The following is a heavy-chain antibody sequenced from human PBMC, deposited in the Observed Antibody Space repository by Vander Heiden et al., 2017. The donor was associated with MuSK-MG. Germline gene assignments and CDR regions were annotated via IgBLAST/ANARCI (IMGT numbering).Heavy chain of an antibody. J-gene: IGHJ4*02. V-gene: IGHV4-39*01. D-gene: IGHD3-22*01. CDR3: ARQRGGVQDKSAYFNS. Sequence: QLQLQESGPGLVRPWETLSLPCTVFGGSISSDTYYWAWIRQSPGKGLEWSGSVQSSGNTFYSPSVKSRVTMSLDTSKNQFSLRLTSVTAADTALDFCARQRGGVQDKSAYFNSWGQGTLVPVSS. CDR2: VQSSGNT. CDR1: GGSISSDTYY.